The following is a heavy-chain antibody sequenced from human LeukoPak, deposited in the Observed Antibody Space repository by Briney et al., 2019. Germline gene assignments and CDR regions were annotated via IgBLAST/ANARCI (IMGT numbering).Heavy chain of an antibody. CDR1: GFPFSAHY. V-gene: IGHV3-11*01. CDR3: AGPYDYSDLSY. CDR2: IDYDGTGM. D-gene: IGHD4-17*01. Sequence: GGSLRLSCAASGFPFSAHYMIWIRQAPGKGLEWVSYIDYDGTGMSYADSVKGRFTISRDNAKKTLYLEMRSLTVEDSAVYYCAGPYDYSDLSYWGQGSLVSVSS. J-gene: IGHJ4*02.